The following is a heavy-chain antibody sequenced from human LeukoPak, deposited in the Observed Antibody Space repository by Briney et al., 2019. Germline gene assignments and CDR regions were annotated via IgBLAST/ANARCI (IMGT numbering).Heavy chain of an antibody. CDR3: ARDLRSSGYFLDY. CDR1: GYTFTNYG. D-gene: IGHD3-22*01. CDR2: ISGYNGNT. V-gene: IGHV1-18*01. J-gene: IGHJ4*02. Sequence: ASVKVSCKASGYTFTNYGISWVRQAPGQGLEWMGWISGYNGNTIYAQNLQGRVTMTTDTSTSTAYMELRSLRSDDTAVYYCARDLRSSGYFLDYWGQGTLVTVSS.